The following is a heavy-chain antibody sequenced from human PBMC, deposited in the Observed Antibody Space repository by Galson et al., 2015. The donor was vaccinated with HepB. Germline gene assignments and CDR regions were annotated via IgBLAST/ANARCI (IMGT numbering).Heavy chain of an antibody. CDR1: GFRFNEYA. J-gene: IGHJ6*02. Sequence: LRLSCAASGFRFNEYAMHWVRQAPGKGLEWVSLITWDGGNRYYSESVKGRFTISRDNSKNSLYLQMNSLTPADTALYYCVKDGRKLQGNYYYYGMDIWGQGTTVAVSS. CDR2: ITWDGGNR. V-gene: IGHV3-43D*04. D-gene: IGHD1-1*01. CDR3: VKDGRKLQGNYYYYGMDI.